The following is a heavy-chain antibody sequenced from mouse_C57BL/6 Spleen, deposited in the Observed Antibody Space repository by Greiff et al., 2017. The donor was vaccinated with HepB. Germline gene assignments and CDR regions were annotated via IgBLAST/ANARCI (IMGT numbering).Heavy chain of an antibody. CDR3: ASNYDFNWFAY. D-gene: IGHD2-4*01. CDR2: IQPNSGST. J-gene: IGHJ3*01. CDR1: GYTFTSYW. V-gene: IGHV1-64*01. Sequence: VQLQQPGAELVKPGASVKLSCKASGYTFTSYWMHWVKQRPGQGLEWIGMIQPNSGSTNYNEKFKSKATLTVDKSSSTAYMQLSSLTSEDSAVYYCASNYDFNWFAYWGQGTLVTVSA.